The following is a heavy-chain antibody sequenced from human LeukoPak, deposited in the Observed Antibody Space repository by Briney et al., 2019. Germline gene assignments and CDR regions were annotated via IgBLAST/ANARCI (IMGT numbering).Heavy chain of an antibody. CDR2: IYTSGST. D-gene: IGHD3/OR15-3a*01. J-gene: IGHJ6*02. Sequence: PSETLSLTCSVSDASISSYYWSWIRQPAGKGLEWIGRIYTSGSTNYNPSPKSRVTMSVATSKNQFSLKLSSVTAAATAAYYCARFGPYSDEYGMDVWGQGTTVTVSS. CDR1: DASISSYY. V-gene: IGHV4-4*07. CDR3: ARFGPYSDEYGMDV.